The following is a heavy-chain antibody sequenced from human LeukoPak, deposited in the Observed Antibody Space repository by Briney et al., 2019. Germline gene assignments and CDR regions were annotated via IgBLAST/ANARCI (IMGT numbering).Heavy chain of an antibody. CDR2: IFYSGST. Sequence: NPSETLSLTCTVSGGSISTSSYYWGWVRQPPGKGLEWIGNIFYSGSTYYSPSLKSRVTISVDTSKNQFSLKLSSVTAADTAVYYCARSQLLFGELSTQENWFDPWGQGTLVTVAS. J-gene: IGHJ5*02. D-gene: IGHD3-10*01. V-gene: IGHV4-39*01. CDR1: GGSISTSSYY. CDR3: ARSQLLFGELSTQENWFDP.